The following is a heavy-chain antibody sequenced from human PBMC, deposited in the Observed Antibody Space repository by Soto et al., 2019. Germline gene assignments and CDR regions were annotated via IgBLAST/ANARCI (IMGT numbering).Heavy chain of an antibody. CDR3: ARGLMTTVNTDWCHP. D-gene: IGHD4-17*01. Sequence: QVQLVESGGGVVQPGRTLRLSCEASGFTFSSYAMHWVRQATGKGLERVAVISEDGTNKFYVDSVQGRFTISRDTSTNTLYLQLNNLSAADTAVDYSARGLMTTVNTDWCHPWGQGTLITVSS. V-gene: IGHV3-30-3*01. CDR1: GFTFSSYA. CDR2: ISEDGTNK. J-gene: IGHJ5*02.